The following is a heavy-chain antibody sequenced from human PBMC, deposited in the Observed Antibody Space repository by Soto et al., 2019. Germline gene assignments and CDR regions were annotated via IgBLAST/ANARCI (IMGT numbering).Heavy chain of an antibody. Sequence: YGPTLVNPRQTLTLTCTFSGFSLSTSGLGVGWIRPPPGKALEWLALIYWNDDKRYSPSLKSRLTITKDTSKNQVVLTMTNMETVDTATYYCARTTYCSGGSCYSGAFDIWGQGTMVTVSS. D-gene: IGHD2-15*01. V-gene: IGHV2-5*01. CDR1: GFSLSTSGLG. J-gene: IGHJ3*02. CDR2: IYWNDDK. CDR3: ARTTYCSGGSCYSGAFDI.